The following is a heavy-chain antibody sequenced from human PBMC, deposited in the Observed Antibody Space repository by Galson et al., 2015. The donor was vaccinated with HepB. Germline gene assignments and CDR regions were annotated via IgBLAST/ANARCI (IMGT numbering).Heavy chain of an antibody. D-gene: IGHD6-13*01. CDR2: IKSKTDGGTT. Sequence: SLRLSCAASGFTFSSYAMSWVRQAPGKGLEWVGRIKSKTDGGTTDHAAPVKGRFTISRDDSKDTLYLQMNSLKTEDTAVYYCATEGYISSWFRYYFDYWGQGTLVTVSS. J-gene: IGHJ4*02. CDR3: ATEGYISSWFRYYFDY. CDR1: GFTFSSYA. V-gene: IGHV3-15*01.